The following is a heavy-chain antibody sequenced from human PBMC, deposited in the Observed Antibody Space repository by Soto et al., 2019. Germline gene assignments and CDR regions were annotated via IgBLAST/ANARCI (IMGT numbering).Heavy chain of an antibody. V-gene: IGHV1-18*04. Sequence: ASVKVSCKASGYTFTRYCISRVRQAPGQGLEWMGWISAYNGNTNYAQKLQGRVTMTTDTSTSTAYMELRSLRSDDTAVYYCARTGSSWTNYYYGMDVWGQGTTVTVSS. J-gene: IGHJ6*02. CDR1: GYTFTRYC. D-gene: IGHD6-13*01. CDR2: ISAYNGNT. CDR3: ARTGSSWTNYYYGMDV.